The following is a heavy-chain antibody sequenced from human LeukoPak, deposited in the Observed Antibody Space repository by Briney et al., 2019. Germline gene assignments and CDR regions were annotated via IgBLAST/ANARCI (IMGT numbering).Heavy chain of an antibody. CDR2: TIPIFGTA. CDR1: GGTFSSYA. Sequence: ASVKVSCKASGGTFSSYAISWVRQAPGQGLEWMGRTIPIFGTANYAQKFQGRVTITTDESTSTAYMELSSLRSEDTAVYYCAGHLYYYDSSGHWGYFDYWGQGTLVTVSS. V-gene: IGHV1-69*05. J-gene: IGHJ4*02. CDR3: AGHLYYYDSSGHWGYFDY. D-gene: IGHD3-22*01.